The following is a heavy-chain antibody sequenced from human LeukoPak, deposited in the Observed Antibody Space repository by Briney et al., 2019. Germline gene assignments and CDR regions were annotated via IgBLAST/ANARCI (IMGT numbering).Heavy chain of an antibody. J-gene: IGHJ4*02. CDR3: ARVTDWNDLDY. Sequence: SETLSLTCTVSGGSISSGSYYWGWIRQPPGKGLEWIGSIYYSGSTYFNPSLKSRATMSVDTSSNQFSLKLNSVTAADTAVYYCARVTDWNDLDYWGQGTLVTVSS. CDR1: GGSISSGSYY. CDR2: IYYSGST. D-gene: IGHD1-1*01. V-gene: IGHV4-39*07.